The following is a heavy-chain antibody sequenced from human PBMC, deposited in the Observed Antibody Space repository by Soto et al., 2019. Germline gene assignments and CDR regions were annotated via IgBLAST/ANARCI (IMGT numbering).Heavy chain of an antibody. D-gene: IGHD6-13*01. CDR1: GYTFTAYY. CDR2: MNPNTGGT. J-gene: IGHJ5*02. V-gene: IGHV1-2*02. CDR3: ARDYLNIAARTFDP. Sequence: ASVKVSCKTSGYTFTAYYVFWVRQAPGQGLEWLGWMNPNTGGTRYAQKFRGRVTMTRDTSISTAYMELSSLTSDDTAVYYCARDYLNIAARTFDPWGQGTLVTVS.